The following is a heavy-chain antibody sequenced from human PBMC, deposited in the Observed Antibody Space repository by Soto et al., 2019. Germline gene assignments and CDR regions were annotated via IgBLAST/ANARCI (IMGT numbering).Heavy chain of an antibody. V-gene: IGHV3-33*01. Sequence: QVQLVESGGGVVQPGRSLRLSCAASGFTFSSYGMHWVRQAPGKGLEWVAVIWYDGSNKYYADSVKGRFTISRDNSKNTLYLQMNSLRAEDTAVYYCARRRLRGYSYGATGMDVWGQGTTVTVSS. CDR3: ARRRLRGYSYGATGMDV. CDR2: IWYDGSNK. J-gene: IGHJ6*02. CDR1: GFTFSSYG. D-gene: IGHD5-18*01.